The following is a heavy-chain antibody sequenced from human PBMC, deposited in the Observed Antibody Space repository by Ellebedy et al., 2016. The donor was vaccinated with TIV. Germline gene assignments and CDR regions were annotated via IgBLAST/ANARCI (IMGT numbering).Heavy chain of an antibody. CDR1: GFTFDDYA. D-gene: IGHD6-6*01. J-gene: IGHJ4*02. CDR3: ARDLRITARDYYLDY. Sequence: SLKISXAASGFTFDDYAMHWVRQAPGKGLEWVSGISWRGHYIGYADSVRGRFTISRGNAKNSLYLQMNRLRADDTAFYYCARDLRITARDYYLDYWGQGTLVTVSS. CDR2: ISWRGHYI. V-gene: IGHV3-9*01.